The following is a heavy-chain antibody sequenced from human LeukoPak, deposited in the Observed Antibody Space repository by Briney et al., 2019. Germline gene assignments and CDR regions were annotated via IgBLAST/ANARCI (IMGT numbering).Heavy chain of an antibody. CDR2: IYYSGTT. D-gene: IGHD3-10*01. V-gene: IGHV4-59*01. J-gene: IGHJ6*03. CDR1: GGSMRSYY. CDR3: AREGTHQYYYYYMDV. Sequence: SETLSLTCTVSGGSMRSYYWSWIRQPPGKGLEWIGYIYYSGTTNYNPSLKSRVTISVDTSKTQFSLKLSSVTAADTAVYYCAREGTHQYYYYYMDVWGKGTTVTVSS.